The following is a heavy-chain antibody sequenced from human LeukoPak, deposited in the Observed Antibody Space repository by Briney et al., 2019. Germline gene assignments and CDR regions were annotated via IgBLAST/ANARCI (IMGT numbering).Heavy chain of an antibody. V-gene: IGHV3-7*05. Sequence: GGSLRLSCADSGFLFSNSWMAWVRQAPGRGLEWLANINQDGSAKTCVDSVKGRFTISRDNAKNSLYLQMNSLRAEDTAMYYCARDSGYNAFDYWGQGTVVTVSS. CDR2: INQDGSAK. J-gene: IGHJ4*02. CDR3: ARDSGYNAFDY. CDR1: GFLFSNSW. D-gene: IGHD5-12*01.